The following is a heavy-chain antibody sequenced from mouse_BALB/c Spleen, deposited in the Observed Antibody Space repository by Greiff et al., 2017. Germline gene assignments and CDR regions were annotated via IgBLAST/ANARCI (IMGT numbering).Heavy chain of an antibody. CDR2: ISYDGSN. D-gene: IGHD2-10*02. J-gene: IGHJ3*01. CDR1: GYTITSCYY. Sequence: VQLLQSGPGLVKPSQSLSLTCSVTGYTITSCYYSCLVRQFPENILECVAYISYDGSNNYNPTLKNRISITRDTAKNKFFLKLNTVTTEDTATYYCARAYGNYGGFAYWGQGTLVTVSA. CDR3: ARAYGNYGGFAY. V-gene: IGHV3-6*01.